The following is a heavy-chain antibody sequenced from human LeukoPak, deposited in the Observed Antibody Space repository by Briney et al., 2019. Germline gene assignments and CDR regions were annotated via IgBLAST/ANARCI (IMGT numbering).Heavy chain of an antibody. D-gene: IGHD3-22*01. CDR2: IYSGGST. V-gene: IGHV3-66*01. J-gene: IGHJ4*02. CDR1: GFTVSSNY. CDR3: ARDLATTGVDSSGYSYDY. Sequence: GGSLRLSCAASGFTVSSNYMSWVRQAPRKGLEWVSVIYSGGSTYYADSVKGRFTISRDNSKNTLYLQMNSLRAEDTAVYYCARDLATTGVDSSGYSYDYWGQGTLVTVSS.